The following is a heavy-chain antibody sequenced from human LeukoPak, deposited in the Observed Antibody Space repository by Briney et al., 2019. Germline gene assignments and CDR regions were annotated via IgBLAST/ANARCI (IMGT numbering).Heavy chain of an antibody. D-gene: IGHD6-13*01. CDR2: ISGSGGST. CDR3: ARDTYSSSWSPDVFDY. CDR1: GFTFSSYA. V-gene: IGHV3-23*01. Sequence: PGGSLRLSCAASGFTFSSYAMSWVRQAPGKGLEWVSAISGSGGSTYYADSVKGRFTISRDNSKNTLYLQMDSLRAEDTAVYFCARDTYSSSWSPDVFDYWGQGTLVTVSS. J-gene: IGHJ4*02.